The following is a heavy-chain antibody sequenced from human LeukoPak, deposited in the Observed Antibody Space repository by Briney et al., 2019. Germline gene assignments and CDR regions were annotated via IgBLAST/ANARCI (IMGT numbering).Heavy chain of an antibody. CDR2: IRAYNGNT. D-gene: IGHD3-10*01. V-gene: IGHV1-18*01. CDR1: GYTFTSYG. CDR3: ARGGRYYGSGSYYTFDY. J-gene: IGHJ4*02. Sequence: ASVKVSCKASGYTFTSYGISWVRQAPGQGLEWMGWIRAYNGNTNYAQKLQGRVTMTTDTSTSTAYMELRSLRSDDTAVYYCARGGRYYGSGSYYTFDYWGQGTLVTVSS.